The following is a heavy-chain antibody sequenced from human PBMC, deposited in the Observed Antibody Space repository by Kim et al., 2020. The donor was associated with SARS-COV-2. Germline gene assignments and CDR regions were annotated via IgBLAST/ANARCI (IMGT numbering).Heavy chain of an antibody. D-gene: IGHD1-26*01. J-gene: IGHJ4*02. Sequence: GGSLRLSCQTSGFRFNECGMHWVRQAPGKGLEWVAAIWYDGSKKYYTDSVEGRFTISRDSSKNTLDLEMNGLRAEDTGVYFCAKDRGEHLALDGWGQGTLVIVSS. CDR3: AKDRGEHLALDG. CDR2: IWYDGSKK. V-gene: IGHV3-33*06. CDR1: GFRFNECG.